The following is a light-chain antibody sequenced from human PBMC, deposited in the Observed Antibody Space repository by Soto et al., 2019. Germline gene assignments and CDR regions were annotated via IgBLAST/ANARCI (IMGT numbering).Light chain of an antibody. V-gene: IGLV1-44*01. CDR3: AAWDDSLNGLV. CDR1: SSNIGSNT. CDR2: SNN. J-gene: IGLJ1*01. Sequence: QSVLTQPPSASGTPGQRVTISCSGSSSNIGSNTVNWYQQLPGTAPELLIYSNNQRPSGVPDPFSGSRSGTSASLAISGLQSEDEADYYCAAWDDSLNGLVFGTGTKVTVL.